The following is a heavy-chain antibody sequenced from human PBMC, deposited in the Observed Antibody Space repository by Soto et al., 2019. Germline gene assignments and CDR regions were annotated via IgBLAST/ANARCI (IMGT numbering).Heavy chain of an antibody. Sequence: ASVKVSCKASGYNFTSYGLSWGRKGPGQGLEGMGWINPYNGNTKDTQKLQGRVTMTTDASTSTAYMELRSLRSDDTAVYYCAREYCDSTRCFLPDYWGQGALVTVSS. CDR2: INPYNGNT. J-gene: IGHJ4*02. D-gene: IGHD2-2*01. CDR3: AREYCDSTRCFLPDY. V-gene: IGHV1-18*01. CDR1: GYNFTSYG.